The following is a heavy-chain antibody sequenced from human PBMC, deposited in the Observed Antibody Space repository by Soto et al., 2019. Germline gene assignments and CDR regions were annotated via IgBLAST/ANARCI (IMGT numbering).Heavy chain of an antibody. CDR1: GYTFTTVA. CDR2: INPDNGNT. J-gene: IGHJ5*02. V-gene: IGHV1-3*01. Sequence: ASVKVSCKSSGYTFTTVAVHWVRQAPGQRLEWMGWINPDNGNTKSSQKFQDRVIITRDTSASTAYMDLSSLRSEDTAVYYCARGIATGQLDPWGQGTLVTVSS. CDR3: ARGIATGQLDP. D-gene: IGHD2-15*01.